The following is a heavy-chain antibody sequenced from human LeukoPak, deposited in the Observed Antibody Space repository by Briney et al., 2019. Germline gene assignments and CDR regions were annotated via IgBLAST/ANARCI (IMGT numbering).Heavy chain of an antibody. CDR3: AREGTTYYYGSGFDY. V-gene: IGHV4-4*02. J-gene: IGHJ4*02. D-gene: IGHD3-10*01. CDR2: IYHSGTT. CDR1: GASISSSNW. Sequence: SETLSLTCAVSGASISSSNWWSWVRQPPGKGLEWIGEIYHSGTTNYNPSLKGRVTISVDTSKNQFSLKLSSVTAADTAVYYCAREGTTYYYGSGFDYWGQGTLVTVSS.